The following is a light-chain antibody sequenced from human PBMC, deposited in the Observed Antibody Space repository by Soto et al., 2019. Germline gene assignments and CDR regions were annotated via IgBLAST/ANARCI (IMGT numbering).Light chain of an antibody. CDR2: AAS. V-gene: IGKV1-9*01. J-gene: IGKJ4*01. Sequence: DIQLTQSPSFLSASVGDRLTISCRASRGIRSDLAWYQQKPGKAPKLLIYAASTLQSGVPSRFRGSGSGTEFTLTISSLQPEDFATYYRQQLNSYPLTFGGGTKVEIK. CDR3: QQLNSYPLT. CDR1: RGIRSD.